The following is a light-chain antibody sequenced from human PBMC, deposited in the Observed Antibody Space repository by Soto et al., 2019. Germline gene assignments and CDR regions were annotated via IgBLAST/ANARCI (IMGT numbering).Light chain of an antibody. CDR2: GAS. CDR1: QSVSSSC. CDR3: QQYGTSPRT. J-gene: IGKJ1*01. Sequence: EIVLTQSPGTLSLSPGERATLSCRASQSVSSSCLAWYQQKPGQAPRLLIYGASSRATGIPDRFSGSGSVTDFTLTISRLEPEDFAVYFCQQYGTSPRTFGQGTRVEIK. V-gene: IGKV3-20*01.